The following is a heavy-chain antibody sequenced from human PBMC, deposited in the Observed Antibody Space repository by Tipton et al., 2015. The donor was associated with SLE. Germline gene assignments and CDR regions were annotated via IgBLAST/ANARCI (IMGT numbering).Heavy chain of an antibody. CDR3: ASYEMATNFDY. V-gene: IGHV3-23*01. CDR1: GFTFSSYA. J-gene: IGHJ4*02. D-gene: IGHD5-24*01. CDR2: ISGSGGST. Sequence: GSLRLSCAASGFTFSSYAMSWVRQAPGKGLGWVSAISGSGGSTYYADSVKGRFTISRDNSKNTLYLQMNSLRAEDTAVYYCASYEMATNFDYWGQGTLVTVSS.